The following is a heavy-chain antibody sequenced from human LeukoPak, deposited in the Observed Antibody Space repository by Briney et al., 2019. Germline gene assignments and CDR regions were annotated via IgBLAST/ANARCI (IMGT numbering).Heavy chain of an antibody. CDR1: GYSISSGYY. Sequence: TSETLSLTCTVSGYSISSGYYWGWIRQPPGKGLEWIGSIYHSGSTYYNPSLKSRVTISVDTSKNQFSLKLSSVTAADTAVYYCARGAYSSSAGVDYWGQGTLVTVSS. D-gene: IGHD6-6*01. J-gene: IGHJ4*02. V-gene: IGHV4-38-2*02. CDR3: ARGAYSSSAGVDY. CDR2: IYHSGST.